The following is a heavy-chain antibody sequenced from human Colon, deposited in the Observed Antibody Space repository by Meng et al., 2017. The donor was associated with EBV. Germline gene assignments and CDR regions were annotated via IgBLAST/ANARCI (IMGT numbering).Heavy chain of an antibody. CDR3: ARDPAQEDFDTSGYMYDS. CDR2: IHHSGST. V-gene: IGHV4-34*02. CDR1: GGSLRGNF. D-gene: IGHD3-22*01. J-gene: IGHJ5*01. Sequence: VHPQQWGPGLLHPSAPPSLTWACFGGSLRGNFWTWIRQSPGEGLEWIGEIHHSGSTKYNPSLKNRVSISLDTSKKQFSLQLTSVTAADTAVYFCARDPAQEDFDTSGYMYDSWGPGTLVTVSS.